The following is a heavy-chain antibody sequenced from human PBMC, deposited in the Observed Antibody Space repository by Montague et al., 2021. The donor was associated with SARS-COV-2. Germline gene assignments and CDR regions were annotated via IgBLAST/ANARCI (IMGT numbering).Heavy chain of an antibody. J-gene: IGHJ4*02. CDR3: ARDQGNNRWIYDY. CDR1: GGSISTSY. Sequence: SETLSLTCSVFGGSISTSYWSWIRQSPGKGLEWIGYISYSGSTNYNPSLKSRVTISMDTSENQFSLKLTSVTAADTAVYYCARDQGNNRWIYDYWGQGTLVTVSS. V-gene: IGHV4-59*01. D-gene: IGHD1-14*01. CDR2: ISYSGST.